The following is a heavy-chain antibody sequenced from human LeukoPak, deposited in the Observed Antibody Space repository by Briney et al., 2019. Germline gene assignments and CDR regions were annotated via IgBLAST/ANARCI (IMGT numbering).Heavy chain of an antibody. CDR1: GFTFSSYG. V-gene: IGHV3-30*02. Sequence: GGSLRLSCAASGFTFSSYGMHWVRQPPGKGPEWVAFIRHDGSDEYYADSVKGRFSISRDNSKNTLSLQMNSLRAEDTAVYYCAKVHIQLWLTGFDSWGQGTLVTVSS. CDR2: IRHDGSDE. J-gene: IGHJ4*02. D-gene: IGHD5-18*01. CDR3: AKVHIQLWLTGFDS.